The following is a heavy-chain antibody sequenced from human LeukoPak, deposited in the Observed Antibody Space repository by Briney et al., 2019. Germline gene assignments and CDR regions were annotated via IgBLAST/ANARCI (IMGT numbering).Heavy chain of an antibody. J-gene: IGHJ5*02. CDR3: ARALEGSGSYPYNWFDP. D-gene: IGHD3-10*01. CDR1: GGTFSSYA. V-gene: IGHV1-69*13. Sequence: SVKVSCKASGGTFSSYAISWVRQAPGQGLEWMGGIIPIFGTANYAQKFQGRVTITADESTSTAYMELSSLRSEDTAVYYRARALEGSGSYPYNWFDPWGQGTLVTVSS. CDR2: IIPIFGTA.